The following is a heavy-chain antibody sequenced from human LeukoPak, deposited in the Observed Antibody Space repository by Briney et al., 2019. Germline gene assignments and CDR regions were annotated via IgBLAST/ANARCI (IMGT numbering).Heavy chain of an antibody. D-gene: IGHD3-22*01. Sequence: GASVKVSCKASGYTFTGYYMHWVRQAPGQGLEWMGWINPKSGGTNYTQKFQGRVTMTRDTSISTAYMDLSRLRPDDMAVYYCATFYYGNSGSFDYWGQGTLVTVSS. CDR2: INPKSGGT. J-gene: IGHJ4*02. V-gene: IGHV1-2*02. CDR1: GYTFTGYY. CDR3: ATFYYGNSGSFDY.